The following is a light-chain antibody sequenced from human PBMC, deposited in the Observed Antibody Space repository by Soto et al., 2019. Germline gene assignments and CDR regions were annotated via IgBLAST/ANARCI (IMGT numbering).Light chain of an antibody. CDR2: EAS. CDR3: RLYTSENTYV. J-gene: IGLJ1*01. V-gene: IGLV2-18*01. Sequence: QSALTQPPSVSGSPGQSVTISCTGTSTDFVSYNRVSWYQQPPGTAPKLIIYEASNRPSGVPDRFSGSKSGNTASLTISGLQAADEADYYRRLYTSENTYVFGTGTKVTVL. CDR1: STDFVSYNR.